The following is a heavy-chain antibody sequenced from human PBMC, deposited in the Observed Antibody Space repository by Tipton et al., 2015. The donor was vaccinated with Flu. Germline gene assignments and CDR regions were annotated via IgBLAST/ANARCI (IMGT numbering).Heavy chain of an antibody. CDR3: ARELFHLVVAATLSYYYYYMDV. D-gene: IGHD2-15*01. V-gene: IGHV4-39*02. CDR1: GGSISSSSYY. J-gene: IGHJ6*03. Sequence: TLSLTCTVSGGSISSSSYYWGWIRQPPGKGLEWIGSIYYSGSTYYNPSLKSRVTISVDTSKNQFSLKLSSVTPEDTAVYYCARELFHLVVAATLSYYYYYMDVWGKGTTVTVSS. CDR2: IYYSGST.